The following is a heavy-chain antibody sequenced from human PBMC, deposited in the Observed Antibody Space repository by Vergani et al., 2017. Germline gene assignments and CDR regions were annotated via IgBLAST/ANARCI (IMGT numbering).Heavy chain of an antibody. D-gene: IGHD1-26*01. CDR3: AKDRWELLEGYYFDY. Sequence: QVQLVESGGGVVQPGRSLRLSCAASGFTFSSYGMHWVRQAPGKGLEWVAVISYDGSNKYYADSVKGRFTISRDNSKNTLYLQMNSLRAEDTAVYYWAKDRWELLEGYYFDYWGQGTLVTVSS. J-gene: IGHJ4*02. CDR2: ISYDGSNK. V-gene: IGHV3-30*18. CDR1: GFTFSSYG.